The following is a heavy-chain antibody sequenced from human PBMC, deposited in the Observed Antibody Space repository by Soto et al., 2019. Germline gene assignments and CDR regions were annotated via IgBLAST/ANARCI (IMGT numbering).Heavy chain of an antibody. Sequence: GASVKVSCKASGYTFTSCYMHWVRQAPGQGLEWMGIINPSGGSTSYAQKFKGRVTMTRDTSTSTVYMELSSLRSEDTAVYYCARDIVVVPAAIRPSWYYYYGMDVWGQGTTVTVSS. D-gene: IGHD2-2*02. J-gene: IGHJ6*02. CDR3: ARDIVVVPAAIRPSWYYYYGMDV. CDR2: INPSGGST. CDR1: GYTFTSCY. V-gene: IGHV1-46*01.